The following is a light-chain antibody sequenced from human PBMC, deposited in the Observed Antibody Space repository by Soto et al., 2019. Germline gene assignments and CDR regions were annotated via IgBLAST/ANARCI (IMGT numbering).Light chain of an antibody. Sequence: QSVLTQPPSASGTPGQRVTISCSGSNSNIGSNTVNWYQQLPGTAPKLLIYYDNLRPSGVPDRISGSKSGTSASLAISGLQSDDEADYYCAAWDDRLSAYVFGTGTKLTVL. CDR2: YDN. CDR3: AAWDDRLSAYV. V-gene: IGLV1-44*01. J-gene: IGLJ1*01. CDR1: NSNIGSNT.